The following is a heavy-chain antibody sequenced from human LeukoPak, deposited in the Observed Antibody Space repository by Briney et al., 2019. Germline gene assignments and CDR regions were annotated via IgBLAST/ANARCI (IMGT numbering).Heavy chain of an antibody. J-gene: IGHJ4*02. D-gene: IGHD2-2*01. V-gene: IGHV4-31*03. CDR1: GGSISSGGYY. Sequence: PSETLSLTCTVSGGSISSGGYYWSWIRQHPGKGLEWIGYIYYSGSTYYNPSLKSRVTISVDTSKNQFSLKLSSVTAADTAVYYCARGEYQLPFDYWGQGTLVTVSS. CDR3: ARGEYQLPFDY. CDR2: IYYSGST.